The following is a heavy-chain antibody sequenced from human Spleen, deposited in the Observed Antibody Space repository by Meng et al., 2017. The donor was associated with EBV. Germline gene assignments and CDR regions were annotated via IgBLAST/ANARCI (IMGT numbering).Heavy chain of an antibody. CDR3: ARPFPSWQSPRLDPFGA. CDR1: GWSFSVYY. CDR2: INHSGST. V-gene: IGHV4-34*01. Sequence: LQHGGAVRLKPPETRSLTFAVNGWSFSVYYWSWLRQPPGKGLEWIGEINHSGSTYYSPSLKSRVTVSVDTSKNQFSLRLTSVTAADTAVYYCARPFPSWQSPRLDPFGAWGQGTLVTVSS. D-gene: IGHD6-19*01. J-gene: IGHJ5*02.